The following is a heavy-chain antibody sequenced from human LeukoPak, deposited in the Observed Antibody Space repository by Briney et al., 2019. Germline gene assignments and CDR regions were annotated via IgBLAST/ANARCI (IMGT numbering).Heavy chain of an antibody. CDR2: IKQDGSDR. J-gene: IGHJ4*02. CDR1: GFTFRNYW. V-gene: IGHV3-7*03. Sequence: GSLRLSCAASGFTFRNYWMSWVRQAPGTGLEWVANIKQDGSDRNYVTSVRGRFTISRDNAGSSLYPQMNSLRVEDTAVYYCARNRGWLQFDYWGQGTLVTVSS. CDR3: ARNRGWLQFDY. D-gene: IGHD5-12*01.